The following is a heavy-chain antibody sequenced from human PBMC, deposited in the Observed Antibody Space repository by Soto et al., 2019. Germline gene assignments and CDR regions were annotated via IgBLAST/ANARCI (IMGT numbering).Heavy chain of an antibody. CDR1: GGTFSSYA. D-gene: IGHD6-13*01. Sequence: QVQLVQSGAEVKKPGSSVKVSCKASGGTFSSYAISWVRQAPGQGHEWMGGIIPIFGTANYAQKFQGRVTITAEKSTSTAYMKLSSLRSEDTAVYYCARDIAAAGHYYGMDVWGQGTTVTVSS. V-gene: IGHV1-69*06. J-gene: IGHJ6*02. CDR3: ARDIAAAGHYYGMDV. CDR2: IIPIFGTA.